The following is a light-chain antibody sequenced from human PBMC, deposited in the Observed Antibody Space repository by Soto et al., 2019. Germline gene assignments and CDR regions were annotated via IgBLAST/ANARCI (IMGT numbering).Light chain of an antibody. CDR3: TSGTTSTTMI. Sequence: QSVLTQPASVSGSPGQSITISCTGTRSDIGAYNFVSWYQQHPGEVPKLMLYDVNVRPSGVSNRFSGSKSGNTASLTISWLQAEDEADYYCTSGTTSTTMIFDGVTKGTVL. V-gene: IGLV2-14*03. CDR1: RSDIGAYNF. J-gene: IGLJ2*01. CDR2: DVN.